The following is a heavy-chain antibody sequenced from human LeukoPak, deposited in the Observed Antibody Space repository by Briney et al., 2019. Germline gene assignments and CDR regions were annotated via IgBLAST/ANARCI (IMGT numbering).Heavy chain of an antibody. CDR1: GYSINSGYY. D-gene: IGHD6-19*01. V-gene: IGHV4-38-2*02. CDR3: ARTLIQVAAHVY. CDR2: IYHSGST. Sequence: SEALSLTCTVSGYSINSGYYWGWIRQPPGKGLEWIGSIYHSGSTYYNPSLKSRVTMSVDTSKNQFSLKLASVTAADTGVYYCARTLIQVAAHVYWGQGTLVTVSS. J-gene: IGHJ4*02.